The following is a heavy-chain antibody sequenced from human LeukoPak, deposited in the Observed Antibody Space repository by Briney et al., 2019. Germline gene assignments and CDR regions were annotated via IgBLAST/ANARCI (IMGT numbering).Heavy chain of an antibody. CDR2: IKSKTDGGTT. CDR3: TTLTILLWFGDYRDY. D-gene: IGHD3-10*01. CDR1: GFTFSNAW. V-gene: IGHV3-15*01. J-gene: IGHJ4*02. Sequence: GGSLRLSCAASGFTFSNAWMSWVRQAPGKGLEWAGRIKSKTDGGTTDYAAPVKGRFTISRDDSKNTLYLQMNSLKTEDTAVYYCTTLTILLWFGDYRDYWGQGTLVTVSS.